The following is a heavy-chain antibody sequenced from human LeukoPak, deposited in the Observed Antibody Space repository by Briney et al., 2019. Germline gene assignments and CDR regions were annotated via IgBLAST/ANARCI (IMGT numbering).Heavy chain of an antibody. Sequence: SETLSLTCTVSGGSIRSGGYYWGWIRQPPGKGLEWIATIYYSGSTYSNPSLKSRVSISVDTSKNQFSLKLASVTAADTAVYYCARVWGPAYCGGDCHRHFDYWGQGTLVTVSS. CDR1: GGSIRSGGYY. CDR3: ARVWGPAYCGGDCHRHFDY. V-gene: IGHV4-39*07. CDR2: IYYSGST. D-gene: IGHD2-21*02. J-gene: IGHJ4*02.